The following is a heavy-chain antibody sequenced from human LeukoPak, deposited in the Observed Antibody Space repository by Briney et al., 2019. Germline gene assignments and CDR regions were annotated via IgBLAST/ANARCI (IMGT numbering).Heavy chain of an antibody. J-gene: IGHJ3*02. CDR3: ARAVIGVRGVILSLYDAFDI. V-gene: IGHV4-59*08. CDR1: GGSISSYY. D-gene: IGHD3-10*01. CDR2: IYYSGST. Sequence: ASETLSLTCTVSGGSISSYYWSWIRQPPGKGLEWIGCIYYSGSTYYNPSLKSRVTISVDTSKNQFSLKLSSVTAADTAVYYCARAVIGVRGVILSLYDAFDIWGQGTMVTVSS.